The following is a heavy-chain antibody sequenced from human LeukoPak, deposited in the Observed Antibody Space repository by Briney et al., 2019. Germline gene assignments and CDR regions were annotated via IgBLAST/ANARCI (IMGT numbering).Heavy chain of an antibody. V-gene: IGHV3-21*01. CDR3: ASQPPSYYYYGMDV. J-gene: IGHJ6*02. CDR2: ISSSSSYI. CDR1: GFTFSSYS. Sequence: GGSLRLSCAASGFTFSSYSMNWVRQAPGKGLEWVSSISSSSSYIYYADSVKGRFTISRDNAKNSLYLQMNSPRAEDTAVYYCASQPPSYYYYGMDVWGQGTTVTVSS.